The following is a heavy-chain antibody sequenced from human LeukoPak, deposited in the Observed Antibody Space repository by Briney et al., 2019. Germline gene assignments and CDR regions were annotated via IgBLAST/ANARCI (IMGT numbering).Heavy chain of an antibody. V-gene: IGHV4-59*01. CDR3: ARGFSSRGSYYYMDV. D-gene: IGHD2-2*01. J-gene: IGHJ6*03. Sequence: SETLSLTCTVAGGSISSYYWSWIRQPPGKGLEWIGYIYYSGSTNYNPSLKSRVTISVDTSKNQFSLKLSSVTAADTAVYYCARGFSSRGSYYYMDVWGEGTTVTVSS. CDR2: IYYSGST. CDR1: GGSISSYY.